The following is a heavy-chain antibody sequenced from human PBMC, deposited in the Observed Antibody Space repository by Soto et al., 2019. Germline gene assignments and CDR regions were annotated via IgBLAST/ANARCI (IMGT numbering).Heavy chain of an antibody. Sequence: GGSLRLSCAACGLTLSGYGMHWVRQAPGAGLEWVAVISYDGSKYYADSVKGRFTISRDNSKNTLYLQINSLRPEDTAVYYCAKAFPLWFGEYFYYYYGMDVWRQGPTVTVSS. V-gene: IGHV3-30*18. CDR2: ISYDGSK. J-gene: IGHJ6*02. CDR1: GLTLSGYG. D-gene: IGHD3-10*01. CDR3: AKAFPLWFGEYFYYYYGMDV.